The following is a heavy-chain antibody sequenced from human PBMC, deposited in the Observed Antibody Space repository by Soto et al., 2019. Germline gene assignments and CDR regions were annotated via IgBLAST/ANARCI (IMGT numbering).Heavy chain of an antibody. CDR1: GGSFSGYY. CDR3: ATTMRTHNWFES. CDR2: INHSGST. V-gene: IGHV4-34*01. D-gene: IGHD1-1*01. J-gene: IGHJ5*01. Sequence: SETLSLTCAVYGGSFSGYYWSWIRQPPGKGLQWLGQINHSGSTNYNPSLKSRVTMSVDRSKNQFSLQLTSVTAADTAVYYCATTMRTHNWFESWGQGALVPVSS.